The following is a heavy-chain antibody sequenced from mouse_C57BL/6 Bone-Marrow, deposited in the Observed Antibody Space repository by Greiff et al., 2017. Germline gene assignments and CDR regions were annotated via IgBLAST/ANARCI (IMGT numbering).Heavy chain of an antibody. CDR1: GFTFSSYA. J-gene: IGHJ3*01. CDR3: AREKGYYGSSQAWFAY. Sequence: EVKLMESGGGLVKPGGSLKLSCAASGFTFSSYAMSWVRQTPEKRLEWVATISGGGSYTYYPDNVKGRFTISRDNAKNNLYLQMSHLKSEDTAMYYCAREKGYYGSSQAWFAYWGQGTLVTVSA. CDR2: ISGGGSYT. D-gene: IGHD1-1*01. V-gene: IGHV5-4*01.